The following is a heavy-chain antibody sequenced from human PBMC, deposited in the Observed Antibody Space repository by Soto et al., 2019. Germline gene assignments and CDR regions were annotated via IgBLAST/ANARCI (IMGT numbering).Heavy chain of an antibody. D-gene: IGHD5-12*01. Sequence: EVLLVESGGGLVQPGGSLRLSCAASGFTFDIYWMNWVRQAPGKGLEWVANIKQDGSQKSYVDSVEGRFTISRDNAKNSLYLQMNSLRAEDTAVYYCARENTGLGVRWGQGTLVTVSS. CDR2: IKQDGSQK. V-gene: IGHV3-7*01. CDR1: GFTFDIYW. CDR3: ARENTGLGVR. J-gene: IGHJ4*02.